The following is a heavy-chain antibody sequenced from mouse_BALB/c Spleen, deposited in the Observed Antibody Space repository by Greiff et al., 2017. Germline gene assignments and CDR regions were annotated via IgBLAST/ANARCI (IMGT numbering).Heavy chain of an antibody. J-gene: IGHJ3*01. CDR1: GYTFTSYW. CDR3: TREGDGHLRGFAY. V-gene: IGHV1-5*01. CDR2: IYPGNSGT. Sequence: VQLQQSGTVLARPGASVKMSCKASGYTFTSYWMHWVKQRPGQGLEWIGAIYPGNSGTSYNQKFKGQAKLTAVTSTSTVYMELSSLTNEDSAVYYCTREGDGHLRGFAYWGQGTLVTVSA. D-gene: IGHD1-1*01.